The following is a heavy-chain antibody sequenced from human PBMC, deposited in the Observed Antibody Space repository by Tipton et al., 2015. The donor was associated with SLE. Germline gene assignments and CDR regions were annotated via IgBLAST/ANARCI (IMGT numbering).Heavy chain of an antibody. Sequence: TLSLTCTVSGGPIRSSSSHWGWIHQPPGKGLEWIGSISNSGRTAYNPSLKTRVAISLDSSKNQFSLTLRSVTAADTAVYYCATDGGAGGNADNWGQGTLVTVSS. CDR3: ATDGGAGGNADN. CDR1: GGPIRSSSSH. D-gene: IGHD4-23*01. J-gene: IGHJ4*02. CDR2: ISNSGRT. V-gene: IGHV4-39*07.